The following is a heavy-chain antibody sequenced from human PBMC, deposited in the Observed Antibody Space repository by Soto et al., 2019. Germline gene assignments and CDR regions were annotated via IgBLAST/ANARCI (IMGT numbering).Heavy chain of an antibody. Sequence: QVQTVQSGAEVKKPGSSVKVSCKASGGTFSGNTISWVRQAPGQGLEWMGRIIPMLDATNYAQKFQGRATITADKSTSTAFMEVTSLRSEDTAVYFCATHDYGDYLFDDWGQGTLVTVSS. D-gene: IGHD4-17*01. J-gene: IGHJ4*02. CDR1: GGTFSGNT. V-gene: IGHV1-69*08. CDR2: IIPMLDAT. CDR3: ATHDYGDYLFDD.